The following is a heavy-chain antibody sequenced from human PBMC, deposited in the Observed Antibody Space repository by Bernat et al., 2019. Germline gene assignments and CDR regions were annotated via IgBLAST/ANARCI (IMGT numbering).Heavy chain of an antibody. V-gene: IGHV4-59*08. CDR3: ARQSGTVTKNSFDF. Sequence: QVQLQESGPGLVKPSETLSLTCIVSGGSISCYFWSWIRQPPGKGLEWIVYIHYTGDAIYSPSLKSRVTISVDTSKNQVSLKLTSVTAADTAVYYCARQSGTVTKNSFDFWGQGTMVTVSS. CDR2: IHYTGDA. CDR1: GGSISCYF. D-gene: IGHD4-17*01. J-gene: IGHJ3*01.